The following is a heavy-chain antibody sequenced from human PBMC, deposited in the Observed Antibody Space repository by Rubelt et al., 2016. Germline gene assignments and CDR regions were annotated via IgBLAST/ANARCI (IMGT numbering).Heavy chain of an antibody. CDR1: GYSISSGYY. J-gene: IGHJ4*02. CDR2: IYHSGRT. Sequence: QVQLQESGPGLVKPSETLSLTCTVSGYSISSGYYWGWIRQPPGKGLEWIGSIYHSGRTYYNPSLKSRVTISVDTSKNQFSRKLSSVTAADTAVYYCARDHSSGWYLEGFFDYWGQGTLVTVSS. V-gene: IGHV4-38-2*02. CDR3: ARDHSSGWYLEGFFDY. D-gene: IGHD6-19*01.